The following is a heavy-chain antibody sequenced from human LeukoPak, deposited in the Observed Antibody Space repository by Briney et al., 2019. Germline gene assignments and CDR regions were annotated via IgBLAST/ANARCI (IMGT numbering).Heavy chain of an antibody. J-gene: IGHJ4*02. CDR2: ISASGGTT. CDR1: GFTFSCYA. CDR3: AKGDVLPSYPTFDY. V-gene: IGHV3-23*01. D-gene: IGHD3-9*01. Sequence: GGSLRLSCAASGFTFSCYALSWVRPAPGQGLEWVSVISASGGTTYYADSVKGRFTISRDTSKDTVYLQMHSLRAEDTAVYYCAKGDVLPSYPTFDYWGQGTLVTVSS.